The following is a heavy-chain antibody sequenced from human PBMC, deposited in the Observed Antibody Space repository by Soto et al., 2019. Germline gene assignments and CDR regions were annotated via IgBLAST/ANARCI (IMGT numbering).Heavy chain of an antibody. CDR3: AKERALRYFDWLPHFDY. Sequence: EVQLLESGGGLVQPGGSLRLSCAASGFTFSSYAMSWVRQAPGKGLEWVSAISGSGGSTYYADSVKGRFTISRDNSKNTLYLQMNSLSAEATAVYYCAKERALRYFDWLPHFDYWGQGTLVTVSS. D-gene: IGHD3-9*01. CDR1: GFTFSSYA. J-gene: IGHJ4*02. V-gene: IGHV3-23*01. CDR2: ISGSGGST.